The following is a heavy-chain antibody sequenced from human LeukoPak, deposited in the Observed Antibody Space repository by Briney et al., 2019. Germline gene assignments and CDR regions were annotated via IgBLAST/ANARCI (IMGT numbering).Heavy chain of an antibody. CDR3: AKAVGARGLSPGY. J-gene: IGHJ4*02. V-gene: IGHV3-23*01. D-gene: IGHD1-26*01. CDR1: GFTFSSYA. CDR2: ISGSGGST. Sequence: GGSLSLSWAASGFTFSSYAMSWFRQAPGKGLEWVSAISGSGGSTYYADSVKGRFTISRDNSKNTLYLQMNSLRAEDTAVYYCAKAVGARGLSPGYWGQGTLVTVSS.